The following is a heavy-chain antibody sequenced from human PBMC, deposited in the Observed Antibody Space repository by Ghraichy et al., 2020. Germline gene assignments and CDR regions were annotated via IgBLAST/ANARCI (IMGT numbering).Heavy chain of an antibody. CDR1: GGSFSGYY. CDR2: INHSGGT. V-gene: IGHV4-34*01. J-gene: IGHJ6*02. CDR3: ARFHTVTTSQNPSYYYGMDV. Sequence: SETLSLTCAVYGGSFSGYYWSWIRQPPGKGLEWIGEINHSGGTNYYPSLKSRVTISVDTSKNQFSLKLRSVTAADTAVYYCARFHTVTTSQNPSYYYGMDVWGQGTTVTVSS. D-gene: IGHD4-17*01.